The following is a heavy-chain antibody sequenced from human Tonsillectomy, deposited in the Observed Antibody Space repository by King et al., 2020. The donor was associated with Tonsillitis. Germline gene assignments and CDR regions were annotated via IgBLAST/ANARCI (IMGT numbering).Heavy chain of an antibody. V-gene: IGHV4-39*07. J-gene: IGHJ4*02. CDR2: IYYSGST. CDR1: GGSISSSSYY. D-gene: IGHD3-10*01. CDR3: ASNYYGSGSHVNDY. Sequence: QLQESGPGLVKPSETLSLTCTVSGGSISSSSYYWGWIRQPPGKGLEWIGSIYYSGSTYYNPSLKSRVTISVDTSKNQFSLNLSSVTAADTAVYYCASNYYGSGSHVNDYWGQGTLVTVSS.